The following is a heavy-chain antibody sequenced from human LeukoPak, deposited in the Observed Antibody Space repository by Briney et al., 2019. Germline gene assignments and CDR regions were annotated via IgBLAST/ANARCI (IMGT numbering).Heavy chain of an antibody. V-gene: IGHV3-7*01. CDR1: GFTFSTYS. Sequence: PGGSLRLSCAASGFTFSTYSMNWVRQAPGKGLEWVANIKPDGSERYYEDSVKGRFTISRDNAKNSLYLQMNTLRAEDTAVYYCARAYYGSGSYPPFDPWGQGTLVTVSS. CDR3: ARAYYGSGSYPPFDP. J-gene: IGHJ5*02. D-gene: IGHD3-10*01. CDR2: IKPDGSER.